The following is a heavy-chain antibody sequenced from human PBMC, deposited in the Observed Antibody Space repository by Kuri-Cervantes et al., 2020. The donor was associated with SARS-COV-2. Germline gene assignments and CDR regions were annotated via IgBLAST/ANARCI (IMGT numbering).Heavy chain of an antibody. D-gene: IGHD4-11*01. CDR2: ISSYSGNT. J-gene: IGHJ4*02. V-gene: IGHV1-18*01. CDR1: GYTFSFYG. Sequence: ASVKVSCKASGYTFSFYGFSWVRQAPGQGLGWMGWISSYSGNTNYAQNLQGRVTMTTDTSTNTAYMELRSLRSDDTAVYYCARHDDYRNFALDYWGQGTLVTVSS. CDR3: ARHDDYRNFALDY.